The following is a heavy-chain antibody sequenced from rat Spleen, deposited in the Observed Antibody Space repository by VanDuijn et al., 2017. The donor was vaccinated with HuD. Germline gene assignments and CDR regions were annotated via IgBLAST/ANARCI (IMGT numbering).Heavy chain of an antibody. J-gene: IGHJ3*01. D-gene: IGHD1-11*01. CDR2: NSYDGGRT. CDR1: GFTFSNYD. Sequence: EVQLVESGGGLVQPGRSMKLSCAASGFTFSNYDMAWVRQAPTKGLEWVASNSYDGGRTYYRDSVKGRFTISRDNAKSTLYLQMDSLRSEDTATYYCTTHPDGGYPFTYWGQGTLVTVSS. V-gene: IGHV5-20*01. CDR3: TTHPDGGYPFTY.